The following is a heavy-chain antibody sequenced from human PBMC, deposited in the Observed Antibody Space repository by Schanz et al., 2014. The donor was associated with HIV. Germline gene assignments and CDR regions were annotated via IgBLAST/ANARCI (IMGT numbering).Heavy chain of an antibody. Sequence: EVQLVESGGGLVQPGGSLRLSCAASGFTLSSYTMTWVRQAPGKGLEWVSSISTSGYIYYADSVKGRFSISRDSAKNSLSLQMNSLRAEDTAVYYCATAAVTDYSDNWGQGTLVTVSS. CDR2: ISTSGYI. V-gene: IGHV3-21*01. J-gene: IGHJ4*02. CDR1: GFTLSSYT. D-gene: IGHD4-17*01. CDR3: ATAAVTDYSDN.